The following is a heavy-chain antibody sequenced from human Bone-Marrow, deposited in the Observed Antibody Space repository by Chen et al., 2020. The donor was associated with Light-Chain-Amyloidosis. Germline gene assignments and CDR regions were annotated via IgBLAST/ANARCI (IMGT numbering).Heavy chain of an antibody. Sequence: QVQLVQSGAEVKKPGASVKVSCKASGYTFTSYYMHWVRQAPGQGLEWMGIINPSGGSTSYAQKFQCRVSMTRDTSTSTVYMELSSLRSEDTAVYYCARDLGPTVFDYWGQGTLVTVSS. J-gene: IGHJ4*02. CDR2: INPSGGST. CDR1: GYTFTSYY. V-gene: IGHV1-46*01. D-gene: IGHD3-16*01. CDR3: ARDLGPTVFDY.